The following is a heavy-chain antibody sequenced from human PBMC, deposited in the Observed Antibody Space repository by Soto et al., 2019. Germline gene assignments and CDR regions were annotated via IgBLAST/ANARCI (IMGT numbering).Heavy chain of an antibody. J-gene: IGHJ5*02. CDR3: ARHGESGSYLTWFDP. V-gene: IGHV4-31*03. CDR1: GGSISSGAYY. Sequence: SETLSLTCTVSGGSISSGAYYWSWIRQHPGKGLEWIGYIYYSGSTYYNPSLKSRLTISVDASKNQFSLKLSSVTAADTAVYYCARHGESGSYLTWFDPWGQGTLVTVSS. CDR2: IYYSGST. D-gene: IGHD3-10*01.